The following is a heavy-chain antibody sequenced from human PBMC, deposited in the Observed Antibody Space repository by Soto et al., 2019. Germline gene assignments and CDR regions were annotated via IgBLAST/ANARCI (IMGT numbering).Heavy chain of an antibody. V-gene: IGHV4-39*07. CDR1: GGSISSSSYY. D-gene: IGHD3-22*01. CDR3: ARAMFYYDSSPEGY. Sequence: QLQLQESGPGLVKPSETLSLTCTVSGGSISSSSYYWGWIRQPPGKGLEWIGSIYTSGRTNYNPSLKSRVTMSVDTSKNQFSLKVNSVTAADTAVYYCARAMFYYDSSPEGYWGQGTLVTVSS. CDR2: IYTSGRT. J-gene: IGHJ4*02.